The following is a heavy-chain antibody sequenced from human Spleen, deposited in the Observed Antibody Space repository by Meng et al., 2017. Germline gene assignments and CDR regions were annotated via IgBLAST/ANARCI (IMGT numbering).Heavy chain of an antibody. CDR3: ASGTPGRSYCDY. Sequence: QVQLVQSGGEVKKPGASVRVSCKASGYTFGSYGICWVRQAPGQGLEWMGWFVNYVDTYPAPKFQGRVTMTTDTHTNTAFMELRSLTSDDTAVYYCASGTPGRSYCDYWGQGTLVTVSS. CDR2: FVNYVDT. D-gene: IGHD2-15*01. V-gene: IGHV1-18*01. J-gene: IGHJ4*02. CDR1: GYTFGSYG.